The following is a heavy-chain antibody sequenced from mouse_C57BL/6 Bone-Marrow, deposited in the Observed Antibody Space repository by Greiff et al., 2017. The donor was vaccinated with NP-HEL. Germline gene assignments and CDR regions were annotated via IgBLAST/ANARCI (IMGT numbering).Heavy chain of an antibody. CDR2: IDPANGNT. CDR1: GFNIKNTY. J-gene: IGHJ4*01. D-gene: IGHD2-1*01. V-gene: IGHV14-3*01. Sequence: DVKLVESVAELVRPGASVKLSCTASGFNIKNTYMHWVKQRPEQGLEWIGRIDPANGNTKYAPKFQGKATITADTSSNTAYLQLSSLTSEDTAIYYCARSSYGNYVYYAMDYWGQGTSVTVSS. CDR3: ARSSYGNYVYYAMDY.